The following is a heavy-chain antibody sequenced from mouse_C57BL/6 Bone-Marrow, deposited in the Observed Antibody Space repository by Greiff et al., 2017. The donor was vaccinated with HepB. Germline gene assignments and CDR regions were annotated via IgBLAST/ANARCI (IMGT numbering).Heavy chain of an antibody. CDR3: ERVLSTVVGYYAMDY. CDR2: TFYSGIT. J-gene: IGHJ4*01. Sequence: VQLKESGPSLVRPSQTLSLTCTVTGFSINSDCYWIWIRQFPGNKLEYIGYTFYSGITYYNPSLESRTYITRDTSKNQFSLKLSSVTTEDTATYYCERVLSTVVGYYAMDYWGQGTSVTVSS. CDR1: GFSINSDCY. D-gene: IGHD1-1*01. V-gene: IGHV3-3*01.